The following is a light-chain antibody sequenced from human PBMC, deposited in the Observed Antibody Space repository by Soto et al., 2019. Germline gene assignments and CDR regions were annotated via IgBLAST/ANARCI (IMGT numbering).Light chain of an antibody. Sequence: EIVLTQSPRTLSLSPGERATLSCRASQTVGNNYLDWYQQKPGQAPRLLIYGASSRATVIPDRFSGSGSGTDLTLTISRLEPEDFAVYYCRQSATSPRTFGQGTKVEIK. J-gene: IGKJ1*01. CDR2: GAS. CDR3: RQSATSPRT. V-gene: IGKV3-20*01. CDR1: QTVGNNY.